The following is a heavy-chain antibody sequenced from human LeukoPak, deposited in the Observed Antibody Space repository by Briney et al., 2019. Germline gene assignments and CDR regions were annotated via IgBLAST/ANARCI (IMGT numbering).Heavy chain of an antibody. CDR3: ARDLYYDNSGSPFDY. V-gene: IGHV3-11*04. J-gene: IGHJ4*02. Sequence: GGSLRLSCAASGFRFSDYYMSWIRQAPGKGLEWISYISNTGRIIYYADSVKGRFSTSRDNAKNSLDLHMDSLRAEDTAIYFCARDLYYDNSGSPFDYWGQGTLVTVSS. CDR2: ISNTGRII. CDR1: GFRFSDYY. D-gene: IGHD3-22*01.